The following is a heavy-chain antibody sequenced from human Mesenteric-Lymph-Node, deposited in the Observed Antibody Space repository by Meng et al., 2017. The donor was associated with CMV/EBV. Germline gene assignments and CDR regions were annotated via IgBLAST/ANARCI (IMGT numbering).Heavy chain of an antibody. CDR3: AKPDFWSGYNDPFDY. J-gene: IGHJ4*02. D-gene: IGHD3-3*01. CDR2: ISGSGGST. Sequence: SCAASGFTFSSYAMSWVRQAPGKGLEWVSAISGSGGSTYYADSVKGRFTISRDNSKNTLYLQMNSLRAEDTAVYYCAKPDFWSGYNDPFDYWGQGTLVTVS. CDR1: GFTFSSYA. V-gene: IGHV3-23*01.